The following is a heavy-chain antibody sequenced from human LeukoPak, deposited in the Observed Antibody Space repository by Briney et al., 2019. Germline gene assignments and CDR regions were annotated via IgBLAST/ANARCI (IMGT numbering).Heavy chain of an antibody. V-gene: IGHV3-23*01. CDR1: GFTFSSYA. Sequence: GGSLRLSCAASGFTFSSYAMSWVRQAPGKGLEWVSAISGSGGSTYYADSVKGRFTISRDNSKNTLCLQMNSLRAEDTAVYYCAKGQSGSYYLGRAFDIWGQGTMVTVSS. CDR2: ISGSGGST. D-gene: IGHD1-26*01. J-gene: IGHJ3*02. CDR3: AKGQSGSYYLGRAFDI.